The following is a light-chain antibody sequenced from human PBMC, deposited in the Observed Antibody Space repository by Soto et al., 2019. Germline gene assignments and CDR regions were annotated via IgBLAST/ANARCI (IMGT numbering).Light chain of an antibody. Sequence: EIVLTQSPGNLSLSPGERATLSCRASQSVSSSYLAWYQQKPGQAPRLLIYGASSRATGIPDRFSGSGSGTDFTLTISRLGPEDFAVYYCQQYGGSPWTFGQGTKVEIK. J-gene: IGKJ1*01. CDR1: QSVSSSY. CDR2: GAS. V-gene: IGKV3-20*01. CDR3: QQYGGSPWT.